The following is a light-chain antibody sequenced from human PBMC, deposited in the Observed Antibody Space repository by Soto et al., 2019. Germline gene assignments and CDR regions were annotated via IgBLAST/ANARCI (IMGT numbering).Light chain of an antibody. Sequence: DIQMTQSPSSLSASVGDRVTITCRASQGISNYLAWYQQKPGKVPKLLIYAASTLQSGVPSRFSGSGSGTGFTLTISSLQPEDVATYYCQKYNSALVFTFGPGTKVDIK. CDR1: QGISNY. V-gene: IGKV1-27*01. J-gene: IGKJ3*01. CDR2: AAS. CDR3: QKYNSALVFT.